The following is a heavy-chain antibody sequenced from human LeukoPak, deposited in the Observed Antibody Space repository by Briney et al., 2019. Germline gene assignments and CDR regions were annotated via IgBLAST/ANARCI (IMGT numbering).Heavy chain of an antibody. Sequence: GGSLRLSCEASGFTFSNLWMSWVRQAPGKGPEWVGHIKSKFDGGTAEYGAPVKDRFSIPRDDSKSTVYLQVNSLKTEDTAMYYCATDVPYTGGGAIVFWGQGTLVTVSS. J-gene: IGHJ4*02. V-gene: IGHV3-15*01. CDR1: GFTFSNLW. D-gene: IGHD3-16*02. CDR3: ATDVPYTGGGAIVF. CDR2: IKSKFDGGTA.